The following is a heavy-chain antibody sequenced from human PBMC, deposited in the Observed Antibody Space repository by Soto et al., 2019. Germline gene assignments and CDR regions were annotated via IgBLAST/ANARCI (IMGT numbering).Heavy chain of an antibody. CDR3: ARDLGYCNSSGCFRNWFDP. CDR1: GYSFRTHG. Sequence: ASVKVSCKASGYSFRTHGISWVRQAPGQGLEWMGWISTYDDKTNFPQKFQGRITMTTDTSTSTAYMELRSLRSDDTAVYFCARDLGYCNSSGCFRNWFDPWGQGTLVTV. V-gene: IGHV1-18*01. CDR2: ISTYDDKT. D-gene: IGHD2-15*01. J-gene: IGHJ5*02.